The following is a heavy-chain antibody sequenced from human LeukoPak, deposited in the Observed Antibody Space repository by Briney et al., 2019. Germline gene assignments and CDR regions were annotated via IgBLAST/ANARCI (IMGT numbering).Heavy chain of an antibody. Sequence: GGSLRLSCAASGFTFSNSWMSWVRQAPGMGLEFVANIKQDGSEMYYVDSVKGRFTISRDNAKNSLYLQMNSLRVEDMAVYYCASGNHFDYWGQGTLVTVSS. D-gene: IGHD1-14*01. J-gene: IGHJ4*02. CDR2: IKQDGSEM. CDR3: ASGNHFDY. V-gene: IGHV3-7*01. CDR1: GFTFSNSW.